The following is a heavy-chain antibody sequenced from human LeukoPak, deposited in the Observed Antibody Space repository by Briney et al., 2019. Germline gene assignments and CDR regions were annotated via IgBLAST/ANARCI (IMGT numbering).Heavy chain of an antibody. CDR1: GYTFTGYY. V-gene: IGHV1-46*01. J-gene: IGHJ3*02. Sequence: GASVKASCKASGYTFTGYYMHWVRQAPGQGLERMGIINPSGGSTSYAQKFQGRVTMTRDMSTSTVYMELSSLRSEDTAVYYCARSTVLRGAFDIWGQGTMVTVSS. D-gene: IGHD2-2*01. CDR3: ARSTVLRGAFDI. CDR2: INPSGGST.